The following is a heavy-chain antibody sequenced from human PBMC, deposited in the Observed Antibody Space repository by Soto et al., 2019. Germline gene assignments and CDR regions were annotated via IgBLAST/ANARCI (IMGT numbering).Heavy chain of an antibody. Sequence: LVESGGAAVQPGGSLRLSCAASGFTFEDYGIHWVRQTPGKGLEWVSGITWSRISMGYADSVKGRFTISRDNAKKSVYLQMISLKPEDPALYYCAKEDYCTGGRCPFDYWGQGTLVSVSS. V-gene: IGHV3-9*01. J-gene: IGHJ4*02. CDR2: ITWSRISM. CDR1: GFTFEDYG. D-gene: IGHD2-8*02. CDR3: AKEDYCTGGRCPFDY.